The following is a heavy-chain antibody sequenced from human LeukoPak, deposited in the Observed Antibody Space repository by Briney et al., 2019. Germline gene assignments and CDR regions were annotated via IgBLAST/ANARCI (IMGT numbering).Heavy chain of an antibody. Sequence: GESLKISCKGSGYSFTSDWIGWVRQMPGKGLEWMGIIYPGDSDTRYSPSFQGQVTISADKSISTAYLQWSSLKASDTAMYYCARQAYYYDSSGYEPLDYWGQGTLVTVSS. CDR1: GYSFTSDW. CDR2: IYPGDSDT. J-gene: IGHJ4*02. V-gene: IGHV5-51*01. CDR3: ARQAYYYDSSGYEPLDY. D-gene: IGHD3-22*01.